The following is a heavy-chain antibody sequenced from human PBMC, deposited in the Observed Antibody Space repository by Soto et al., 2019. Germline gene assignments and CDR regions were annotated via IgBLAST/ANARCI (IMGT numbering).Heavy chain of an antibody. Sequence: SETLSLTCTVSGGSISSSSYYWGWIRQPPGKGLEWIGSIYYSGRTYYNPSLKSRVTISVSTSKNQFSLKLSAVTAADTAVYYCAGRFESFARHDYGDYGIDYWGQGTLVTVSS. CDR2: IYYSGRT. J-gene: IGHJ4*02. CDR3: AGRFESFARHDYGDYGIDY. CDR1: GGSISSSSYY. D-gene: IGHD4-17*01. V-gene: IGHV4-39*01.